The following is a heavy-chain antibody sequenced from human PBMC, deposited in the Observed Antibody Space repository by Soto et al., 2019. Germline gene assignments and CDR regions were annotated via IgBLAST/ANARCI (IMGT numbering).Heavy chain of an antibody. CDR3: AREGCSGGSCYSGRYYYMDV. V-gene: IGHV3-33*01. Sequence: QVQLVESGGGVVQPGRSLRLSCAASGFTFSSYGMHWVRQAPGKGLEWVAVIWYDGSDKYYADSVKGRFTISRDNSKNTRDLPMNSLRDEDTAVYYCAREGCSGGSCYSGRYYYMDVWGKGTTVTVSS. J-gene: IGHJ6*03. CDR2: IWYDGSDK. CDR1: GFTFSSYG. D-gene: IGHD2-15*01.